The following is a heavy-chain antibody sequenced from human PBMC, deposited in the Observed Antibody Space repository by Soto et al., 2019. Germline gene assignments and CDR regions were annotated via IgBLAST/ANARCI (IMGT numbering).Heavy chain of an antibody. V-gene: IGHV1-2*02. CDR2: INPNSGGT. CDR1: GYTFTGYY. Sequence: ASVKVSCKASGYTFTGYYMHWVRQAPGQGLEWMGWINPNSGGTNYAQKFQGRVTMTRDTSISTAYMELSRLRSDDTAVYCCARKGYGDYFEYWFDPWGQGTLVTVSS. D-gene: IGHD4-17*01. CDR3: ARKGYGDYFEYWFDP. J-gene: IGHJ5*02.